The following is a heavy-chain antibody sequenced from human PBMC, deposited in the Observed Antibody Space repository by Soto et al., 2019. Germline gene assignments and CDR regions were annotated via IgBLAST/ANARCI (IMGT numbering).Heavy chain of an antibody. J-gene: IGHJ5*02. CDR3: ARGYYDFWSGYFTGLDP. V-gene: IGHV4-31*03. D-gene: IGHD3-3*01. Sequence: PSETLSLTCTVSGVSISSGGYYWSWIRQHPGKGLEWIGYIYYSGSTYYNPSLKSRVTISVDTSKNQFSLKLSSVTAADTAVYYCARGYYDFWSGYFTGLDPWGQGTLVTVSS. CDR1: GVSISSGGYY. CDR2: IYYSGST.